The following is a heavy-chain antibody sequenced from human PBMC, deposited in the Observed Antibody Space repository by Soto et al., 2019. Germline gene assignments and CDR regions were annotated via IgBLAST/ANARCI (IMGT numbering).Heavy chain of an antibody. CDR3: APWFGAFDY. CDR1: GFTFSSYG. D-gene: IGHD3-10*01. CDR2: ISYDGSNK. Sequence: QVQLVESGGGVVQPGRSLRLSCAASGFTFSSYGMHWVRQAPGKGLEWVAVISYDGSNKYYADSVKGRFTISRDNSKNTRYLQMNSPRAEDTAVYYCAPWFGAFDYWGQGTLFTVSP. J-gene: IGHJ4*02. V-gene: IGHV3-30*03.